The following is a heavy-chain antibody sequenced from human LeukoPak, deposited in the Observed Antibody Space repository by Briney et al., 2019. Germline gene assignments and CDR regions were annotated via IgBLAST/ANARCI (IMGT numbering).Heavy chain of an antibody. Sequence: GGSLRLSCAASGFTFSSYAMSWVRQAPGKGLEWVSAISGSGGSTYYADSVKGRFTISRGNSKNTLYLQMNSLRAEDTAVYYCAKSAEKVIAIRYNWFDPWGQGTLVTVSS. V-gene: IGHV3-23*01. J-gene: IGHJ5*02. CDR2: ISGSGGST. CDR1: GFTFSSYA. D-gene: IGHD2-21*01. CDR3: AKSAEKVIAIRYNWFDP.